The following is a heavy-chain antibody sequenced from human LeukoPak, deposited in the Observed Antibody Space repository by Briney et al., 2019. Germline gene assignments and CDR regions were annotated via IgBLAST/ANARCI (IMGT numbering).Heavy chain of an antibody. Sequence: GGSLRLSCAASGVTFSTFEVNWVRQAPGKGLEWISFISSSASTIFYADSVKGRFTISRDNARNSLYLQMNSLRFEDTAIYYWARVGASYGALDYWGQGALVTVSS. CDR3: ARVGASYGALDY. D-gene: IGHD1-26*01. CDR1: GVTFSTFE. CDR2: ISSSASTI. J-gene: IGHJ4*02. V-gene: IGHV3-48*03.